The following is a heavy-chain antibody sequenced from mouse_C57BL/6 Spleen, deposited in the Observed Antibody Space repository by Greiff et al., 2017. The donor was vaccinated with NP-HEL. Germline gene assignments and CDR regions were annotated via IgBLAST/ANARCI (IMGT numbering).Heavy chain of an antibody. D-gene: IGHD1-1*01. V-gene: IGHV3-6*01. CDR1: GYSITSGYY. CDR2: ISYDGSN. J-gene: IGHJ3*01. CDR3: ARGFYGSSLWFAY. Sequence: VQLKESGPGLVKPSQSLSLTCSVTGYSITSGYYWNWIRRFPGNKLEWMGYISYDGSNNYNPSLKNRISITRDTSKNQFFLKLNSVTTEDTATYYCARGFYGSSLWFAYWGQGTLVTVSA.